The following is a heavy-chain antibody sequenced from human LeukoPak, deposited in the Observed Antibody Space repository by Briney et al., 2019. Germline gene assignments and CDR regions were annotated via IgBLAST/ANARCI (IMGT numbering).Heavy chain of an antibody. V-gene: IGHV4-39*07. CDR3: AARSATYYGYYYYMEV. Sequence: WETLSLTCTVSGGSISSSSYYWGWIRQPPGKRLEWIGSIYFSGNTYYNPSLKRRVTISVDTSQNQFSLKLSSVTAADTAVYYCAARSATYYGYYYYMEVWGKGTTVTVSS. J-gene: IGHJ6*03. CDR2: IYFSGNT. CDR1: GGSISSSSYY. D-gene: IGHD3-10*01.